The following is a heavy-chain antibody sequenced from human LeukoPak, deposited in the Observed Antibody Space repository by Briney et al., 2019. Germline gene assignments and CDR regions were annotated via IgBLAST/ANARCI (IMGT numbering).Heavy chain of an antibody. J-gene: IGHJ4*02. Sequence: GGSVRLSCAPSEFTLRTYAMNCVRQSPGKGLEWVSTISDRWTHYADSVKGRFTISTDNSKNTLYLQMNTLRADDTAVYYCAKASIGCKFDYWGQGALVTVSS. CDR2: ISDRWT. D-gene: IGHD6-19*01. V-gene: IGHV3-23*01. CDR3: AKASIGCKFDY. CDR1: EFTLRTYA.